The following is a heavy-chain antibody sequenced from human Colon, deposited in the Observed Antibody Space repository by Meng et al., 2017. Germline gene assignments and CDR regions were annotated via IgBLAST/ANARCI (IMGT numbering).Heavy chain of an antibody. CDR3: ARDHMGSLDY. J-gene: IGHJ4*02. D-gene: IGHD1-26*01. CDR2: AST. V-gene: IGHV4-61*08. CDR1: GGSVSSAGYQ. Sequence: VHLRESGPGLARPSETLSLICSVSGGSVSSAGYQWSWIRQPPGKGLEWIGYASTNYNPSLKSRVTISVATSKNQFSPRLTSVPAADTAVYYCARDHMGSLDYWGQGILVTVSS.